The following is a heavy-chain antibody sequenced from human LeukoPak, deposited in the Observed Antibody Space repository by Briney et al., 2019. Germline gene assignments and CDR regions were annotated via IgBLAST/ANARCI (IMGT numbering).Heavy chain of an antibody. D-gene: IGHD3-22*01. CDR1: GGSISSGGYY. Sequence: SETLSLTCTVSGGSISSGGYYWSWIRQHPGKGLEWIGYIYYSGSTYYNPSLKSRVTISVDTSKNQFSLKLSSVTAADTAVYYCARGPYYYDSSGYYHKYFVYWGQGTLVTVSS. J-gene: IGHJ4*02. V-gene: IGHV4-31*03. CDR3: ARGPYYYDSSGYYHKYFVY. CDR2: IYYSGST.